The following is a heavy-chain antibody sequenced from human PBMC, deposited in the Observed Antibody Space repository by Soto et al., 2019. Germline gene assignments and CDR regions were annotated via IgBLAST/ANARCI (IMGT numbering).Heavy chain of an antibody. CDR1: GFPFRSYA. J-gene: IGHJ3*02. V-gene: IGHV3-64D*08. CDR3: VKDLEGNDAFDI. Sequence: GGSQRLSCSASGFPFRSYAMHWVRQAPGKGLEYVSAISSNGGSTYYADSVKGRFTISRDNSKNTLYLQMSSLRAEDTAVYYCVKDLEGNDAFDIWGQGTMVTVSS. CDR2: ISSNGGST.